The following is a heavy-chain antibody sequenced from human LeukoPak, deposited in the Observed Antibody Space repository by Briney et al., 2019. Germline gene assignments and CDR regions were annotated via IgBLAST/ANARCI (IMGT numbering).Heavy chain of an antibody. CDR3: ARDRRWLHFDFDY. CDR2: ISYDGSNK. V-gene: IGHV3-30*04. Sequence: GGSLRLSCAASGFTFSSYAMHWVRQAPGKGLEWVAVISYDGSNKYYADSVKGRFTISRDNSKNTLYLQMNSLRAEDTAVYYCARDRRWLHFDFDYWGQGTLVTVSS. D-gene: IGHD5-24*01. J-gene: IGHJ4*02. CDR1: GFTFSSYA.